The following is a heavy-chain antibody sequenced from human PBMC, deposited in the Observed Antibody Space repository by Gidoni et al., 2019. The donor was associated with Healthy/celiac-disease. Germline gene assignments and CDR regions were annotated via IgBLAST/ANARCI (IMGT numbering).Heavy chain of an antibody. J-gene: IGHJ3*02. Sequence: QVQLQESGPGLVKPSETLSRTCTVSGDSCSSGYYWGWIRQPPGKGLEGMWSIDHSGRTYYNPALKSRVPISVNTSKNLFSLRLSSVTAADTAWYSCARLDSSTAPVDIWGQGTMVTDSS. CDR1: GDSCSSGYY. CDR2: IDHSGRT. V-gene: IGHV4-38-2*02. CDR3: ARLDSSTAPVDI. D-gene: IGHD2-2*01.